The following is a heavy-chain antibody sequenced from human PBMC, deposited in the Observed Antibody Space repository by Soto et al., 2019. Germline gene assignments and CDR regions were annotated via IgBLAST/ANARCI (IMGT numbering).Heavy chain of an antibody. D-gene: IGHD2-21*02. V-gene: IGHV4-30-4*01. CDR2: INYSGTT. Sequence: SETLSLTCTVSGGSLNSGDSYWSWIRQSPGKGPEWLGYINYSGTTYYNPSLRSRVTMSVDMSKNQFSLDLSSVTAADTAGYYCARYGGNSRLFDPWGQGTLVTVS. CDR3: ARYGGNSRLFDP. CDR1: GGSLNSGDSY. J-gene: IGHJ5*02.